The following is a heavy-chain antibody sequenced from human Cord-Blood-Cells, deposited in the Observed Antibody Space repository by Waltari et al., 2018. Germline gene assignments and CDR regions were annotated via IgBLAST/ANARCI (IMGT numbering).Heavy chain of an antibody. CDR1: GGSFSGYY. CDR3: ARAGAAAGRSFDY. CDR2: INHSGST. Sequence: QVQLQQWGAGLLKPSETLSLTCAVYGGSFSGYYWNWIRQPPGKGLEWIGEINHSGSTNYNPSLKSRVTISVDTSKNQFSLKLSSVTAADTAVYYCARAGAAAGRSFDYWGQGTLVTVSS. J-gene: IGHJ4*02. D-gene: IGHD6-13*01. V-gene: IGHV4-34*01.